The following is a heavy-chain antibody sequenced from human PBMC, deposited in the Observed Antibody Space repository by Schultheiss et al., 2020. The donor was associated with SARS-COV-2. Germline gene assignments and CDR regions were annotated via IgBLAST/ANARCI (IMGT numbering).Heavy chain of an antibody. CDR2: ISSSSSTI. Sequence: GGSLRLSCAASGFTFSTYNMNWVRQAPGRGLEWVSYISSSSSTIYYGDSVKGRFTVSRDNAKNSLYLQMNSLKTEDTAVYYCTTDLALGGYYLHCHWGQGTLVTVSS. V-gene: IGHV3-48*01. CDR3: TTDLALGGYYLHCH. CDR1: GFTFSTYN. J-gene: IGHJ4*02. D-gene: IGHD3-22*01.